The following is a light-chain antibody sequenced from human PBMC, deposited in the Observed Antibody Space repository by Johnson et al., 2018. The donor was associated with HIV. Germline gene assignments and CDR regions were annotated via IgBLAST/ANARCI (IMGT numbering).Light chain of an antibody. CDR1: SSNIGNNY. V-gene: IGLV1-51*01. CDR3: GTWDSSLSGVV. CDR2: DNN. Sequence: QSALTQPPSVSAAPRQKVTISCSGSSSNIGNNYVSWYQHLPGTAPKLLIYDNNKRPSGIPDRFSGSKSGTSATLGITGLQTGDEADYYCGTWDSSLSGVVFGTGTKVTVL. J-gene: IGLJ1*01.